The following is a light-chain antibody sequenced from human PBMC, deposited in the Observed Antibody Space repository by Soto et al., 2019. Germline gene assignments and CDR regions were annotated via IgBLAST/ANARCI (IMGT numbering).Light chain of an antibody. Sequence: SYVLTQPPSVSVAPGQTARISCGGNNIGGKSVHWYRQRPGQAPVLVVYDDSDRPSGIPERFSGSHSGKTATLTISTVEAGDEADYYCQVWDSSTDHAVFGGGTKLTVL. J-gene: IGLJ2*01. V-gene: IGLV3-21*02. CDR3: QVWDSSTDHAV. CDR1: NIGGKS. CDR2: DDS.